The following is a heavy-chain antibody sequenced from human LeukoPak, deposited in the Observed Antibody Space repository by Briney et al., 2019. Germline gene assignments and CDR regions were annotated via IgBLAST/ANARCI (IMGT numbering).Heavy chain of an antibody. Sequence: SETLSLACTVSGYSVSRGYVWGWIRQSPGKGLEWIGSVSHSGDTFYNPSLESRVTIAVDTSKNAFSLDLISVTAADTAVYYCTRGIVAEVFLTDAFHLWGQGTMVTVSS. CDR1: GYSVSRGYV. V-gene: IGHV4-38-2*02. CDR2: VSHSGDT. J-gene: IGHJ3*01. D-gene: IGHD2-15*01. CDR3: TRGIVAEVFLTDAFHL.